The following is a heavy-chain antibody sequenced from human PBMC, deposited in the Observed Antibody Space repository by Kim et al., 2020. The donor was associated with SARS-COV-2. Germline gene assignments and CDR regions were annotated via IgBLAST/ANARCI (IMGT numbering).Heavy chain of an antibody. CDR3: ARDRGERSPAWELLPPDAFDI. J-gene: IGHJ3*02. Sequence: SETLSLTCTVSGGSISSGGYYWSWIRQHPGKGLEWIGYIYYSGSTYYNPSLKSRVTISVDTSKNQFSLKLSSVTAADTAVYYCARDRGERSPAWELLPPDAFDIWGQGTMVTVSS. CDR1: GGSISSGGYY. V-gene: IGHV4-31*03. CDR2: IYYSGST. D-gene: IGHD1-26*01.